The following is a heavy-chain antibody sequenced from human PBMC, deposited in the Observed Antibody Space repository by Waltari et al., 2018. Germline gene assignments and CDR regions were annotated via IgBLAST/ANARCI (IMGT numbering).Heavy chain of an antibody. J-gene: IGHJ2*01. V-gene: IGHV4-34*01. Sequence: QVQLQQWGAGLLKPSETLSLTCAVYGGSFSGYYWRWIRQPPGKGLGWIGEINHSGSTIYNPSLKSRVTISVDTSKNQFALKLGSVTAADTAVYYCARPPPQVARGVVNWYFDLWGRGTLVTVSS. D-gene: IGHD3-3*01. CDR3: ARPPPQVARGVVNWYFDL. CDR1: GGSFSGYY. CDR2: INHSGST.